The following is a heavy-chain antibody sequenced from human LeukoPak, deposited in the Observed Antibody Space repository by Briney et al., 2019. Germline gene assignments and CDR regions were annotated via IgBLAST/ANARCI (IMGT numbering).Heavy chain of an antibody. D-gene: IGHD5-24*01. V-gene: IGHV3-74*01. CDR1: GFTFSSNW. CDR2: INTDGRTT. CDR3: ARGDGYNFFDY. J-gene: IGHJ4*02. Sequence: PGGSLRLSCAASGFTFSSNWMHWVRQAPGKGLVWVSHINTDGRTTIYADSVKGRFTISRDNSENTLYLQMKSLRAEDTAVYYCARGDGYNFFDYWGQGTLVTVSS.